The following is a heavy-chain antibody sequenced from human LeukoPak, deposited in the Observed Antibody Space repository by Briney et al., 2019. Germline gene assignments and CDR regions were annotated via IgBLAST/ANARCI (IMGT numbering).Heavy chain of an antibody. CDR2: IGSSSTYI. V-gene: IGHV3-21*01. Sequence: GGSLRLSCAASGFTFSSYSMNWVRQAPGEGLEWGSSIGSSSTYIYYADSVRGRFTISRDNAKNSLYLQMNSLRAEDTAVYYCAKEDTFMGALVLWGQGTLVTASS. J-gene: IGHJ4*02. CDR1: GFTFSSYS. D-gene: IGHD5-18*01. CDR3: AKEDTFMGALVL.